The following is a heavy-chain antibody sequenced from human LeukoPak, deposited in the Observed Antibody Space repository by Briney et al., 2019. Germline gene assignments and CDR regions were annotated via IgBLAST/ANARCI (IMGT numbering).Heavy chain of an antibody. Sequence: SETLSLTCAVYGGSFSGYYWSWIRQPPGKGLEWIGEINHSGSTNYNPSLKSRVTISVDTSKNQFSLKLSSVTAADTAVYYCARGGYYDFWSGNYYYYMDVWGKGTTVTVSS. CDR3: ARGGYYDFWSGNYYYYMDV. D-gene: IGHD3-3*01. CDR1: GGSFSGYY. CDR2: INHSGST. V-gene: IGHV4-34*01. J-gene: IGHJ6*03.